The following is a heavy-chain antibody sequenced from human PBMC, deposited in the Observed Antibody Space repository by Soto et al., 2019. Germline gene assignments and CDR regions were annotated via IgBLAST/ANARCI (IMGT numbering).Heavy chain of an antibody. CDR3: ARDRRRQGYYYYGMDV. CDR1: GFTFSSYW. J-gene: IGHJ6*02. CDR2: INSDGSST. Sequence: GGSLRLSCAASGFTFSSYWMHWGRQAPGKGLVWVSRINSDGSSTSYADSVKGRFTISRDNAKNTLYLQMNSLRAEDTAVYYCARDRRRQGYYYYGMDVWGQGTTVTVSS. V-gene: IGHV3-74*01. D-gene: IGHD1-1*01.